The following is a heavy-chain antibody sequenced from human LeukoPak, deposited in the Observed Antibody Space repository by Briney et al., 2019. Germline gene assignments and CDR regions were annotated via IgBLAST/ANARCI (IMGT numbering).Heavy chain of an antibody. CDR3: ARSTVTPDY. CDR1: GDSVSINSTA. CDR2: TYDRSTSYN. V-gene: IGHV6-1*01. D-gene: IGHD4-17*01. Sequence: SQTLSLTCAISGDSVSINSTAWNWIRQSRSRGLEWLVSTYDRSTSYNPYAVSVKSRITINPDTSKNQFSLQLNSVAPEDTAVYYCARSTVTPDYWGQGTLVTVSS. J-gene: IGHJ4*02.